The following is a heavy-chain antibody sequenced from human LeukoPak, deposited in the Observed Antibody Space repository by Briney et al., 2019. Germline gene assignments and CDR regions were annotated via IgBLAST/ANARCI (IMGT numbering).Heavy chain of an antibody. D-gene: IGHD5-24*01. CDR2: IIPIFGTA. CDR3: AREVRWLHEDGAFDI. V-gene: IGHV1-69*06. Sequence: GASVKVSCKASGGTFSSYAISWVRQAPGQGLEWMGGIIPIFGTANYAQKFQGRVTITADKSTSTAYMELSSLRSEDTAVYYCAREVRWLHEDGAFDIWGQGTMVTVSS. CDR1: GGTFSSYA. J-gene: IGHJ3*02.